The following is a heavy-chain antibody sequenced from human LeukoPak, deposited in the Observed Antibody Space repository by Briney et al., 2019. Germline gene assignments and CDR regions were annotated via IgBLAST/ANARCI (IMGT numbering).Heavy chain of an antibody. CDR1: GGSISRSSYY. J-gene: IGHJ5*02. V-gene: IGHV4-39*07. CDR2: IYYSGST. Sequence: PSETLSLTCIVSGGSISRSSYYWGWIRQPPGKGLEWIGNIYYSGSTYYNPSLKSRVTISVDTSKNQFSLKLSSVTAADTAVYYCARDLPGFWSGPSGWFDPWGQGTLVTVSS. CDR3: ARDLPGFWSGPSGWFDP. D-gene: IGHD3-3*01.